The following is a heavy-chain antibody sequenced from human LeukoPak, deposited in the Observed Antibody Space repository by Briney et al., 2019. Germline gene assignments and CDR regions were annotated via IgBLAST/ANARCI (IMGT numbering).Heavy chain of an antibody. V-gene: IGHV3-23*01. CDR2: ISGSGGST. D-gene: IGHD3-22*01. CDR3: AKVAAYYDSSGYYYPGY. J-gene: IGHJ4*02. Sequence: GSLRLSCVAPGFTFSSYGMSWVRQAPGKGLEWVSAISGSGGSTYYADSVKGRFTISRDNSKNTLYLQMNSLRAEDTAVYYCAKVAAYYDSSGYYYPGYWGQGTLVTVSS. CDR1: GFTFSSYG.